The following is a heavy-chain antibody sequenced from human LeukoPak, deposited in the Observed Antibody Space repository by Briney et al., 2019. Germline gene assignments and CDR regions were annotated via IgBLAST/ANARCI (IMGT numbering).Heavy chain of an antibody. V-gene: IGHV3-74*01. CDR3: AKAKGYYDSSGYPVIFDY. Sequence: PGGSLRLSCAASGFTFSSYWMHWVRQAPGKGLVWVSRINSDGSSTSYADSVKGRFTISRDNAKNTLYLQMNTLRAEDTAVYYCAKAKGYYDSSGYPVIFDYWGQGTLVTVSS. D-gene: IGHD3-22*01. CDR2: INSDGSST. CDR1: GFTFSSYW. J-gene: IGHJ4*02.